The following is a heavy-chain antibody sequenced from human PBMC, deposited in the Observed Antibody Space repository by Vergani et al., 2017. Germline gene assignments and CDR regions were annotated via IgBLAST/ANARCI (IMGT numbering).Heavy chain of an antibody. CDR3: AREMVSGWYEGGAFDS. CDR1: GGSISSGGYY. CDR2: IYTSGST. V-gene: IGHV4-61*02. J-gene: IGHJ3*02. Sequence: QVQLQESGPGLVKPSQTLSLTCTVSGGSISSGGYYWSWIRQPAGKGLEWIGRIYTSGSTNYNPSLKSRVTMSVDTSKNQFSLKLSSVTAADMAVYYCAREMVSGWYEGGAFDSWGQGTMVTVSS. D-gene: IGHD6-19*01.